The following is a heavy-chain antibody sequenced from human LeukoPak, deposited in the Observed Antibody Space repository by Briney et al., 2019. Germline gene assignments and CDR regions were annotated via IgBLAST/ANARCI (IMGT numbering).Heavy chain of an antibody. CDR2: ISGSGGST. Sequence: TGGSLRLSCAASGSTFSSYAMSWVRQAPGKGLEWVSAISGSGGSTYYADSVKGRFTISRDNSKNTLYLQMNSLRAEDTAVYYCAKEEHYYYDSSGPFDYWGQGTLVTVSS. D-gene: IGHD3-22*01. CDR3: AKEEHYYYDSSGPFDY. J-gene: IGHJ4*02. V-gene: IGHV3-23*01. CDR1: GSTFSSYA.